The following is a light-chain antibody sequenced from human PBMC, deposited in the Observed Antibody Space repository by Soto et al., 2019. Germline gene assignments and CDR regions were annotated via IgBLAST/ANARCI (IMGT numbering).Light chain of an antibody. CDR1: QGIDSS. J-gene: IGKJ1*01. Sequence: ILLTQSPSSLSASVVDRVTITCRASQGIDSSFAWYQQKPGKAPKLLIYAASILQSGVPSRFSGSGSGTDFTLTISSLQPEDFATYYCQQANSFPPWTFGQGTKVDIK. CDR2: AAS. V-gene: IGKV1-12*01. CDR3: QQANSFPPWT.